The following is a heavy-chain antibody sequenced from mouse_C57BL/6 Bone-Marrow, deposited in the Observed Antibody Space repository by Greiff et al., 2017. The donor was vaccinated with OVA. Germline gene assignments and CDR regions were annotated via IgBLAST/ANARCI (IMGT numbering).Heavy chain of an antibody. CDR3: VRQGPYYAMDY. CDR1: GFRFNTYA. J-gene: IGHJ4*01. CDR2: IRSKSNNYAT. V-gene: IGHV10-1*01. Sequence: GGGLVQPKGSLKLSCAASGFRFNTYAMTWVRQAPGKGLEWVARIRSKSNNYATYYADSVKDRFTISRDDSESMLYLQMNNLKTEDTAMYYCVRQGPYYAMDYWGQGTSVTVSS.